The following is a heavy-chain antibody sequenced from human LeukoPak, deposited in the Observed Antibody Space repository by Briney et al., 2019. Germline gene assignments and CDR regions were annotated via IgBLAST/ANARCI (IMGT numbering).Heavy chain of an antibody. Sequence: SETLSLTGTVSGGSISSYYWSWIRQPPGKGLEWIGYIYYSGSTNYNPSLKSRVTISVDTSKNQFSLKLSSVTAADTAVYYCAKHAGYSSSWYFDYWGQGTLVTVSS. J-gene: IGHJ4*02. D-gene: IGHD6-13*01. CDR2: IYYSGST. CDR1: GGSISSYY. CDR3: AKHAGYSSSWYFDY. V-gene: IGHV4-59*01.